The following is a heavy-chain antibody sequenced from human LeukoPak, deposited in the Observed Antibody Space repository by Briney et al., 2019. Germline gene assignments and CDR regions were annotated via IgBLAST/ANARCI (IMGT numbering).Heavy chain of an antibody. CDR3: AKDIGHSSSWYYFDY. CDR1: GFTFDDYA. J-gene: IGHJ4*02. Sequence: GGSLRLSCAASGFTFDDYAMHWVRQAPGKGLEWVSGIGWNSGSIDYADSVKGRFTISRDSARNSLYLQMNSLRAEDTALYYCAKDIGHSSSWYYFDYWGQGTLVTVSS. CDR2: IGWNSGSI. D-gene: IGHD6-13*01. V-gene: IGHV3-9*01.